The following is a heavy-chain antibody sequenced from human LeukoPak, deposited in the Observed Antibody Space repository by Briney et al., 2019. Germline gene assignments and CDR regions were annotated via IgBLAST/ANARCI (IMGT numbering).Heavy chain of an antibody. Sequence: GASVTVSCKASGYSFTGYYMHWVREAPGQGLEWMGWINPNSGDTNYAQKFQGRVTMTRDTSISTAYMELSRPRSDDTAVYYCATVVPGWLRPYFDFWGQGTLVTVSP. J-gene: IGHJ4*02. CDR3: ATVVPGWLRPYFDF. CDR2: INPNSGDT. CDR1: GYSFTGYY. D-gene: IGHD5-12*01. V-gene: IGHV1-2*02.